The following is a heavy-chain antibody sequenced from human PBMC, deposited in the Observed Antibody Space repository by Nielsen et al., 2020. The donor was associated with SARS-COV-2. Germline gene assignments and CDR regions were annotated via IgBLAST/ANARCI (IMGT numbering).Heavy chain of an antibody. CDR1: GFTFSDHY. CDR2: SRNRGNTYTT. D-gene: IGHD4-17*01. Sequence: SCAASGFTFSDHYMDWVRQAPGKGLEWVGRSRNRGNTYTTEYAASVKGRFTISRDDSKNSLYLQMNSLKTEDTAVYYCARAGRDYGAGWEAFDIWGQGTMVTVSS. CDR3: ARAGRDYGAGWEAFDI. V-gene: IGHV3-72*01. J-gene: IGHJ3*02.